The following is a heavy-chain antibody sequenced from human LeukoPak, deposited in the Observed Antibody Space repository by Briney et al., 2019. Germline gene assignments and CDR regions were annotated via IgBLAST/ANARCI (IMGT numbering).Heavy chain of an antibody. V-gene: IGHV4-30-4*01. CDR3: ARDDMRFGELFPFRY. Sequence: PSQTLSLTCTVSGGSISSGDYYWSWIRQPPGKGLEWIGYIYYSGSTYYNPSLKSRVTISVDTSKNQFSLKLSSVTAADTAVYYCARDDMRFGELFPFRYWGQGTLVTVSS. CDR1: GGSISSGDYY. CDR2: IYYSGST. D-gene: IGHD3-10*01. J-gene: IGHJ4*02.